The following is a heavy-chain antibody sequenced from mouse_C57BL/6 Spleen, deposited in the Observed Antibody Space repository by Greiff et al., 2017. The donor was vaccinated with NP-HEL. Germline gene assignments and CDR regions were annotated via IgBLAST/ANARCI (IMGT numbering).Heavy chain of an antibody. CDR2: IRNKANGYTT. CDR1: GFTFTDYY. Sequence: EVQLVESGGGLVQPGGSLSLSCAASGFTFTDYYMSWVRQPPGKALEWLGFIRNKANGYTTEYSASVKGRFTISRDNSPSILYLQMNALRAEDIATYYCARSWGDYGRFAYWGQGTMVTVSA. V-gene: IGHV7-3*01. J-gene: IGHJ3*01. D-gene: IGHD2-4*01. CDR3: ARSWGDYGRFAY.